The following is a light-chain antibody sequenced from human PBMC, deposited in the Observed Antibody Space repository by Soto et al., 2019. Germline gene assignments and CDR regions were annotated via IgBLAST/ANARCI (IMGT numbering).Light chain of an antibody. J-gene: IGLJ2*01. CDR2: GNS. Sequence: QAVLTQPPSVSGAPGQRVTISCTGSSSNIGAGYDVHWYQQLPGTAPKLLIYGNSDRPSGVPDRFSGSKSGTSASLAITGLEAEDEADWYCQSYDSSVRVVFGGGTKLTVL. CDR3: QSYDSSVRVV. V-gene: IGLV1-40*01. CDR1: SSNIGAGYD.